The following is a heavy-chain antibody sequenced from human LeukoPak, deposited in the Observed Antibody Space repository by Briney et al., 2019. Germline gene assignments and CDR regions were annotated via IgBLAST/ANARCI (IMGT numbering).Heavy chain of an antibody. D-gene: IGHD1-26*01. CDR2: ISYSGNT. CDR3: ARLGYSGDRYFDY. V-gene: IGHV4-39*01. CDR1: GDSISSSNYF. J-gene: IGHJ4*02. Sequence: YPSETLSLTCTVSGDSISSSNYFWGWIRQPPGKGLEWIGEISYSGNTYYNPSLKSRVTMSVDTSKNQFSLKLNSVTAADTAVYYCARLGYSGDRYFDYWGRGTLVTVSS.